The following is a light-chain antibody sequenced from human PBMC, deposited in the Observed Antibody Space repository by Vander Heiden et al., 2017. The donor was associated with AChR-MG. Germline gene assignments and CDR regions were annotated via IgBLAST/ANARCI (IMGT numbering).Light chain of an antibody. CDR1: QSISNW. J-gene: IGKJ2*03. Sequence: DIQMTPSPSTLSASVGDRVTITCRASQSISNWLAWYQQKPGKAPKLLIYKTSSLETGVPSRFSGSGSGTEFTLTISSLQPDDSATYYCQQYKSYPYSFGQGTKLEIK. CDR2: KTS. CDR3: QQYKSYPYS. V-gene: IGKV1-5*03.